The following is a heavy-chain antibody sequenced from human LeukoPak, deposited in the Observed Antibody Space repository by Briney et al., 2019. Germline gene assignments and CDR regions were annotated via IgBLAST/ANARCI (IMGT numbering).Heavy chain of an antibody. CDR3: ARHGGHYQSDD. CDR1: GGSITSNH. J-gene: IGHJ4*02. CDR2: VHHSGGT. D-gene: IGHD2-21*01. V-gene: IGHV4-4*02. Sequence: SETLSLTCTVSGGSITSNHWSWVRQPPGKGLEWIGQVHHSGGTSYNPSLRSRVTISIDKSENQFSLKLNSVTAADTAVYYCARHGGHYQSDDWGQGTLVTVSS.